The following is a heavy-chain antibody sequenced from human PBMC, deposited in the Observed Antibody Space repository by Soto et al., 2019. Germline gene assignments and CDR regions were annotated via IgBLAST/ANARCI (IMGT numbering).Heavy chain of an antibody. CDR2: IFHSGNA. Sequence: SETLSLTCAVSGSSINTGDYWGCIRQPPGKGLEWIGSIFHSGNAYYNPSLKSRDTISVDTSTNHFSLKRTSVPATDTAIYYWARETGSGFDNSDFWGQGTLVTVSS. CDR3: ARETGSGFDNSDF. J-gene: IGHJ4*02. D-gene: IGHD5-12*01. V-gene: IGHV4-38-2*02. CDR1: GSSINTGDY.